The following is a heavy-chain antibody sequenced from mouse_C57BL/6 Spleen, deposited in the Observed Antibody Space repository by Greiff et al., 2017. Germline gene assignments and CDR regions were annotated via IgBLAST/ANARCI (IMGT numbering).Heavy chain of an antibody. CDR1: GYTFPSYW. V-gene: IGHV1-55*01. CDR2: FNPGSGST. J-gene: IGHJ2*01. CDR3: ARSNLDY. Sequence: VQLQQPGAELVKPGASVKMSCKASGYTFPSYWITWVKRRPGQDLQWFGDFNPGSGSTIYNETFKSKATLTVDTSSSTAYMQLSSLTSEDSAVYYCARSNLDYWGQGATLTVSS.